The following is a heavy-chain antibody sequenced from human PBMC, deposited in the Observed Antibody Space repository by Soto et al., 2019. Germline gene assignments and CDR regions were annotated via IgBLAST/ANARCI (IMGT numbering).Heavy chain of an antibody. Sequence: GGSLRLSCAASGLTFRSYWMHWVRQAPGKGLVWVSRINTDGSVAMYVDSVKGRFTISRDNAKNTLFLHMNSLRAEDTAVYYCVRDMQLWRLDSWGKGTLVTVSS. D-gene: IGHD2-21*01. CDR2: INTDGSVA. CDR1: GLTFRSYW. V-gene: IGHV3-74*03. CDR3: VRDMQLWRLDS. J-gene: IGHJ4*02.